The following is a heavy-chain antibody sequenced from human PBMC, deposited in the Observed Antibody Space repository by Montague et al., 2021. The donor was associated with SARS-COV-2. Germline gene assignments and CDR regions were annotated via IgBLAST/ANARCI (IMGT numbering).Heavy chain of an antibody. D-gene: IGHD1-26*01. J-gene: IGHJ4*02. V-gene: IGHV3-30*04. CDR3: ARESGSFHDGGYFDY. CDR1: GFYFSYA. Sequence: SLRLSCAASGFYFSYAMHWVRQAPGKGLEWVALTSNDGSNKHYADSVKGRFTISRDNSKSTLYLQMNSLRTGDTAVYYCARESGSFHDGGYFDYWGQGTLVTVSS. CDR2: TSNDGSNK.